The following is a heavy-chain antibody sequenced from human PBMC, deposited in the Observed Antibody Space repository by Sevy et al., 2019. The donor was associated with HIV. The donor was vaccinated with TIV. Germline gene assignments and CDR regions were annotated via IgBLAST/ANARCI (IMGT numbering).Heavy chain of an antibody. Sequence: GGSLRLSCAASGFTLSRYWMTWVRQAPGKGLEWVANIKQDGSKKYSVDSVKGRFTISRDNAKNSLYLQMNSLRAEDTAVYYCARLRDDSSGFHLDYWGQGTLVTVSS. V-gene: IGHV3-7*01. CDR1: GFTLSRYW. CDR2: IKQDGSKK. J-gene: IGHJ4*02. CDR3: ARLRDDSSGFHLDY. D-gene: IGHD3-22*01.